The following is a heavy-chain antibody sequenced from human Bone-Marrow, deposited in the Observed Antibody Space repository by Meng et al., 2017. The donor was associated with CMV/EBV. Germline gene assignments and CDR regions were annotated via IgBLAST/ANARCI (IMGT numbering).Heavy chain of an antibody. CDR1: RFTFSIYA. D-gene: IGHD1-20*01. V-gene: IGHV3-30*04. J-gene: IGHJ5*02. Sequence: GGSLRLSCAASRFTFSIYAMHWLRQAPGKGLEWVAVISYDGSNKYYADSVKGRFTISRDNSKNTLYLQMNSLRTEDTAVYYCAKESSSYNWKNWFDPWGQGTLVTVSS. CDR3: AKESSSYNWKNWFDP. CDR2: ISYDGSNK.